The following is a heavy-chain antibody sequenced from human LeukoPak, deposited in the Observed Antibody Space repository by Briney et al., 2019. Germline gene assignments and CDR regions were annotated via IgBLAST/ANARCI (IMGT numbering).Heavy chain of an antibody. CDR1: GFTFSSYG. Sequence: PGGSLRLSCAASGFTFSSYGMHWVRQAPGKGLEWVAVISYDGSNKYYADSVKGRFTISRDNSKSTLYLQMNSLKAEDTAVYYCASNWAYDYVVQSYWGQGTLVTVSS. V-gene: IGHV3-30*03. CDR3: ASNWAYDYVVQSY. J-gene: IGHJ4*02. CDR2: ISYDGSNK. D-gene: IGHD3-16*01.